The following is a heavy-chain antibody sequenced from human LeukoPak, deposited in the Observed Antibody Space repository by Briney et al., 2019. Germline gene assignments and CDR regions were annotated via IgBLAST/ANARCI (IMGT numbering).Heavy chain of an antibody. CDR3: ARVILEWLLYPYYYYMDV. Sequence: GASVKVSCKASGGTFSSYAISWVRQAPGQGLEWMGGIIPIFGTANYAQKFQGRVTITADKSTSTAYMELSSLRSEDTAVYYCARVILEWLLYPYYYYMDVWGKGTTVTVSS. CDR1: GGTFSSYA. V-gene: IGHV1-69*06. D-gene: IGHD3-3*01. CDR2: IIPIFGTA. J-gene: IGHJ6*03.